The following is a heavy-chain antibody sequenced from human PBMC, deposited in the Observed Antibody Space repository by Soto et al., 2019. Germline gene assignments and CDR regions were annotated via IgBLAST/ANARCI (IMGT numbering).Heavy chain of an antibody. CDR1: GGSFSGYY. J-gene: IGHJ6*02. CDR3: ARGPCSSTSCYRYYYYGMDV. D-gene: IGHD2-2*01. Sequence: QVQLQQWGAGLLKPSETLSLTCAVYGGSFSGYYWSWIRQPPGKGLEWIGEINHSGSTNYNPSLKSRVTISVDTSKNQFSLKLSSVTAADTAVYYCARGPCSSTSCYRYYYYGMDVWGQGTTVTVS. V-gene: IGHV4-34*01. CDR2: INHSGST.